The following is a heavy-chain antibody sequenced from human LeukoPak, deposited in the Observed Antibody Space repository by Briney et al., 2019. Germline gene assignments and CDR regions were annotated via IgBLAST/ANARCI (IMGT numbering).Heavy chain of an antibody. CDR1: GGSISSYY. CDR3: ARTWLQLPPYYYYYYMDV. J-gene: IGHJ6*03. V-gene: IGHV4-4*07. CDR2: IYTSGST. Sequence: PSETLSLTCTVSGGSISSYYWSWIRQPAGKGLEWIGRIYTSGSTNYNPSLKSRVTMSVDTSKNQFSLKLSSVTAADTAVYYCARTWLQLPPYYYYYYMDVWGKGTTVTVSS. D-gene: IGHD5-24*01.